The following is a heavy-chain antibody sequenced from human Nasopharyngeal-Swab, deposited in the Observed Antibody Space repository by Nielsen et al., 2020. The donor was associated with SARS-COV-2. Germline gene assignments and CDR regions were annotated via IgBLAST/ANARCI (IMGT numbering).Heavy chain of an antibody. D-gene: IGHD5/OR15-5a*01. V-gene: IGHV3-30*03. CDR3: ALAVYDYIDY. CDR1: GFTFSSYG. Sequence: GGSLRLSCAASGFTFSSYGMHWVRQAPGKGLEWVAVISYDGSNKYYADSVKGRFTISRDNSKNTLYLQMNSLRAEGTAVYYCALAVYDYIDYWGQGTLVTVSS. J-gene: IGHJ4*02. CDR2: ISYDGSNK.